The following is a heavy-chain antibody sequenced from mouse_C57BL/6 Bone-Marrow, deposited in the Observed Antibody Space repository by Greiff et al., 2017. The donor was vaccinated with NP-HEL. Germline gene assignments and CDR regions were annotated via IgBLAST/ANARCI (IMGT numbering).Heavy chain of an antibody. J-gene: IGHJ2*01. D-gene: IGHD2-10*02. Sequence: EVQLQQSGPVLARPGASVKMSCKTSGYTFTSYWMHWVKQRPGQGLEWIGAIYPGNSDTSYNQKFKGKATLTVVTSASTAYMELSSLTDADSAVCYRTLEYGKGYWGQGTTLTVSS. V-gene: IGHV1-5*01. CDR1: GYTFTSYW. CDR2: IYPGNSDT. CDR3: TLEYGKGY.